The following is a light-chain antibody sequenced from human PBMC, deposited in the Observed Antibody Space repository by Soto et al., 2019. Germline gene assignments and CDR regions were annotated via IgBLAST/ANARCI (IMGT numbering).Light chain of an antibody. CDR2: GES. J-gene: IGKJ5*01. CDR3: QQYNNWPIT. CDR1: QSIYNK. V-gene: IGKV3-15*01. Sequence: VMTQSPATLSLSPGESVTLSCRASQSIYNKVAWYQQKTGQAPRLLIYGESTRATGISARFSGSGSGTELTLTISSLQSEDFEIYYCQQYNNWPITCGQGTRLEIK.